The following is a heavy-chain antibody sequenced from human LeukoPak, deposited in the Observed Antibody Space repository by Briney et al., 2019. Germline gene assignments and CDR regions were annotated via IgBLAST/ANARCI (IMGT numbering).Heavy chain of an antibody. Sequence: GASLQISCKGSGYIFSSYWIGWVRQLPGKGLEWMGIIYPGDSDTRYSPSFQGQVTISADESISTAYLQWSSLKASDTAMYYCARRGSGSDYWGQGTLVTVSS. CDR3: ARRGSGSDY. CDR2: IYPGDSDT. CDR1: GYIFSSYW. V-gene: IGHV5-51*01. J-gene: IGHJ4*02. D-gene: IGHD6-19*01.